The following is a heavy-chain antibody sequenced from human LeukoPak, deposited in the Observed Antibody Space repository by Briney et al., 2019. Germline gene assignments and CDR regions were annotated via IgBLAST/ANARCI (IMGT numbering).Heavy chain of an antibody. D-gene: IGHD6-19*01. CDR1: GGSISSSSYY. CDR3: ARPRAVGGTFDY. V-gene: IGHV4-39*01. CDR2: IYYSGST. J-gene: IGHJ4*02. Sequence: SQTLSLTSTVSGGSISSSSYYWGWIRQPPGKGLEWIGSIYYSGSTYYNPSLKSRVTISVDTSKNQFSLKLSSVTAADTAVCYCARPRAVGGTFDYWGEGSLVTVSS.